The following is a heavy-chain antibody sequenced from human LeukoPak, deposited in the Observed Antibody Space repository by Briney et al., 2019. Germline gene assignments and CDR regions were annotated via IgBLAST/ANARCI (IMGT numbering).Heavy chain of an antibody. CDR1: GYTFTGYY. V-gene: IGHV1-2*02. D-gene: IGHD3-10*01. J-gene: IGHJ4*02. CDR3: PRVRGGYYGSGSYYDY. Sequence: ASVKVSCKASGYTFTGYYMHWVRQAPGQGLEWMGWINPNSGGTNYAQKFQGRVTMTRDTSISTAYMELSRLRSDDTAVYYCPRVRGGYYGSGSYYDYWGQGTLVTVSS. CDR2: INPNSGGT.